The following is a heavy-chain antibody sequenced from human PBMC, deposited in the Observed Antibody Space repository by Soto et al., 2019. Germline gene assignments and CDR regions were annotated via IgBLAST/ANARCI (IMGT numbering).Heavy chain of an antibody. V-gene: IGHV3-48*02. D-gene: IGHD3-16*01. CDR3: APGEYYFDF. Sequence: GGSLRLSCAASGFTFSSYSMNWVRQAPGKGLEWVLYINSGSSTVYYADSVKGRFTISRDNAKNSLYLQMNSLRDEDTAVYYCAPGEYYFDFWGQGTLVTVSS. CDR1: GFTFSSYS. CDR2: INSGSSTV. J-gene: IGHJ4*02.